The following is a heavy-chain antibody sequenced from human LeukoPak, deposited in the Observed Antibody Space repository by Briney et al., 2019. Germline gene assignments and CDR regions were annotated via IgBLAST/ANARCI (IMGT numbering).Heavy chain of an antibody. J-gene: IGHJ4*02. D-gene: IGHD3-16*02. CDR3: AKYVWGSYPTFEDY. V-gene: IGHV4-30-4*08. Sequence: SETLSLTCTVSGGSISSGSYYWSWIRQPPGKGLEWIGYIYYSGSTYYNPSLKSRVTISVDTSKNQFSLKLSSVTAADTAVYYCAKYVWGSYPTFEDYWGQGTLVTVSS. CDR1: GGSISSGSYY. CDR2: IYYSGST.